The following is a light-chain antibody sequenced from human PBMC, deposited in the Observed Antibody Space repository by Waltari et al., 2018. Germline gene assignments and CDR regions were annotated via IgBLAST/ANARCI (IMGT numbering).Light chain of an antibody. Sequence: IQMTQSPSSLSASVGDRVTITCRASQSISSSLNWYQQIPGKAPKLLIYVASNLQSGVPSRCSGSGSGTDFSLTISSLQPEDFPTYYCQQSYITTYTFGQGTKLEIK. CDR1: QSISSS. CDR2: VAS. J-gene: IGKJ2*01. V-gene: IGKV1-39*01. CDR3: QQSYITTYT.